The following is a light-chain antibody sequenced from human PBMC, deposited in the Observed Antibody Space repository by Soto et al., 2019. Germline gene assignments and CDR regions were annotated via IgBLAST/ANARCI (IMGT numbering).Light chain of an antibody. J-gene: IGKJ1*01. CDR1: QSISSY. CDR2: DAS. CDR3: QQYHSYWT. Sequence: DIQMTQSPSSLSASVGDTVAITCRASQSISSYLNWYQQKPGKAPKVLIYDASNLQSGVQSRFSGSGSGTEFTLTISSLQTDDFSTYYCQQYHSYWTCGQGTKVDIK. V-gene: IGKV1-39*01.